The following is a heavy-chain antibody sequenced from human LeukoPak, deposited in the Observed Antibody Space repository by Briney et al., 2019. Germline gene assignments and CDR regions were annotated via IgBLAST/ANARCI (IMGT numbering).Heavy chain of an antibody. J-gene: IGHJ4*02. D-gene: IGHD1-1*01. CDR3: AREGTTGWAF. Sequence: PSETVSLMRTVSCGSISSLCWSWIRQPPGKGLEWIGYIYSSGSTKYNPSLKSRVTMSVDTSKNQFSLKLSSVTAADTAVYFCAREGTTGWAFWGQGTLVTVSS. V-gene: IGHV4-59*11. CDR1: CGSISSLC. CDR2: IYSSGST.